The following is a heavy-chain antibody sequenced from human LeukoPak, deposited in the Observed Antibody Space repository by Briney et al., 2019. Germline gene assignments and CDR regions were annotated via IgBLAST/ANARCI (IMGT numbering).Heavy chain of an antibody. V-gene: IGHV3-23*01. Sequence: GRSLRLSCAASGFTFSSYAMHWVRQAPGKGLEWVSVISAAGGSTYYADSVKGRFTISRDNSKNTLFLQMDSLRAEDTAVYYCAKAFSNSLWFGESWLDPCGQGTLVTVSS. CDR1: GFTFSSYA. D-gene: IGHD3-10*01. CDR2: ISAAGGST. J-gene: IGHJ5*02. CDR3: AKAFSNSLWFGESWLDP.